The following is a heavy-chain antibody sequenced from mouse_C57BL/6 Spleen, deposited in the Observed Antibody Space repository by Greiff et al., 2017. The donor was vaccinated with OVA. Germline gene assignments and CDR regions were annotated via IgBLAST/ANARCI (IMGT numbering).Heavy chain of an antibody. CDR1: GFTFSSYA. CDR2: ISSGGDYN. J-gene: IGHJ4*01. D-gene: IGHD1-1*02. V-gene: IGHV5-9-1*02. Sequence: VQLLESWGGLVMPGGSLQLSCAASGFTFSSYAMSWVRQTPEKRLEWVACISSGGDYNYYEDTLMGRFTISRDNARNTLYLQMSSLKSEDTAMYYCTRDHVDYVNHCDAMDYWGQGTSVTVSS. CDR3: TRDHVDYVNHCDAMDY.